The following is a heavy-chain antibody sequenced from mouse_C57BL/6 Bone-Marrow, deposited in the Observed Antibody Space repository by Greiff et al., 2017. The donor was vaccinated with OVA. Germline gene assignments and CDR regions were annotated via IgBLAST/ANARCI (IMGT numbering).Heavy chain of an antibody. CDR2: IHPNSGST. V-gene: IGHV1-64*01. J-gene: IGHJ4*01. CDR1: GYTFTSYW. Sequence: QVQLQQSGAELVKPGASVKLSCKASGYTFTSYWMHWVKQRPGQGLEWIGMIHPNSGSTNYNEKFKSKATLTVDKSSSTAYMQLSSLTSEDSAVYYCARNETYSNSMDYWGQGTSVTVSS. CDR3: ARNETYSNSMDY. D-gene: IGHD2-5*01.